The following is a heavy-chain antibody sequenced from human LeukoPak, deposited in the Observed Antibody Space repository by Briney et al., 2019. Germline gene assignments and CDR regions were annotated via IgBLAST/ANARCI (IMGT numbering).Heavy chain of an antibody. CDR3: ATLPPRQYYYDSSGYYPDY. CDR1: GFTFSSYS. CDR2: ISSSSSYI. J-gene: IGHJ4*02. Sequence: GGSLRLSCAASGFTFSSYSMNWVRQAPGKGLEWVSSISSSSSYIYYADSVKGRFTISRDNAKNSLYLQMNSLRAEDTAVYYCATLPPRQYYYDSSGYYPDYWGQGTLVTVSS. V-gene: IGHV3-21*01. D-gene: IGHD3-22*01.